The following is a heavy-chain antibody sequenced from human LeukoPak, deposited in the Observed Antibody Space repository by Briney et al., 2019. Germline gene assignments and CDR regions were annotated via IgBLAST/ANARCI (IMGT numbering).Heavy chain of an antibody. D-gene: IGHD6-19*01. CDR3: AKNVDYSSRGADY. V-gene: IGHV3-23*01. CDR1: GFTFSSYA. CDR2: ISGSGAST. J-gene: IGHJ4*02. Sequence: GESLRLSCAASGFTFSSYAMSWVRQAPGKGLEWVSAISGSGASTYYADSVKGRFTISRDNSKNTLYLQMNSLRAEDTAVYYCAKNVDYSSRGADYWGQGTLVTVSS.